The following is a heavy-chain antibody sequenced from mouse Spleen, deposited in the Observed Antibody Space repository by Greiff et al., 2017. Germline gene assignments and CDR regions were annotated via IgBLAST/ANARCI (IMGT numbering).Heavy chain of an antibody. D-gene: IGHD1-1*01. CDR1: GYTFTSYT. CDR3: ASRRDYGSSYWYFDV. V-gene: IGHV1-4*01. Sequence: VKLQESGAELARPGASVKMSCKASGYTFTSYTMHWVKQRPGQGLEWIGYINPSSGYTKYNQKFKDKATLTADKSSSTAYMQLSSLTSEDSAVYYCASRRDYGSSYWYFDVWGTGTTVTVSS. CDR2: INPSSGYT. J-gene: IGHJ1*03.